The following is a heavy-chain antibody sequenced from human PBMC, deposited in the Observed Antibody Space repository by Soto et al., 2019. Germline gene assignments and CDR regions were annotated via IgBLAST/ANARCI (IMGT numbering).Heavy chain of an antibody. Sequence: QVQLVQSGAEVKKPGASVKVSCKASGYTFTSYGISWVRQAPGQGLEWMGWISAYNGNTNYAQKLQGRVTMTTDTSTSTAYMELRSLRSDDTAVYYCVRIRSSWYPYYYYYGMDVWGQGTTVTVSS. J-gene: IGHJ6*02. CDR3: VRIRSSWYPYYYYYGMDV. CDR2: ISAYNGNT. D-gene: IGHD6-13*01. V-gene: IGHV1-18*01. CDR1: GYTFTSYG.